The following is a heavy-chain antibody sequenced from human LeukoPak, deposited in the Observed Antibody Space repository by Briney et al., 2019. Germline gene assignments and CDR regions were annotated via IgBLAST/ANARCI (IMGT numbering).Heavy chain of an antibody. D-gene: IGHD3-10*01. CDR2: INHSGST. CDR1: GGSFSGYY. CDR3: ARVHSGEIDY. J-gene: IGHJ4*02. Sequence: PSETLSLTCAVYGGSFSGYYWSWIRQPPGKGLEWIGEINHSGSTNYNPSLKSRVTISVDTSKNQFSLKLSSVTAADTAVYYCARVHSGEIDYWGQGTLVTVSS. V-gene: IGHV4-34*01.